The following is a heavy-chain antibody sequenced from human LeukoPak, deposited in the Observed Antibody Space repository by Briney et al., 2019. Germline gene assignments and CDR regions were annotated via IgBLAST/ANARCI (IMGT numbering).Heavy chain of an antibody. D-gene: IGHD1-1*01. Sequence: PGGSLRLSCAASGFTFSSYSMNWVRQAPGKGLEWVSSISSSSSYIYYADSVKGRFTISRDNAENSLYLQMNSLRAEDTAVYYCARGWVQLFDYWGQGTLVTVSS. CDR1: GFTFSSYS. J-gene: IGHJ4*02. CDR2: ISSSSSYI. V-gene: IGHV3-21*01. CDR3: ARGWVQLFDY.